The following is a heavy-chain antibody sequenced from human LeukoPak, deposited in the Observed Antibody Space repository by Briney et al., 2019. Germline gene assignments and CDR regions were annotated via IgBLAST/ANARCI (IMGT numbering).Heavy chain of an antibody. D-gene: IGHD3-10*01. CDR1: GYTFTSYD. CDR2: MNPNSGNT. Sequence: ASVKVSCKASGYTFTSYDINWVRQATGQGLEWMGWMNPNSGNTVFAQKFQGRVTMTRNTSISTAYMELSSLSSEDTAVYYCARERALWFGEPDYYYYYMDVWGKGTTVTVSS. J-gene: IGHJ6*03. CDR3: ARERALWFGEPDYYYYYMDV. V-gene: IGHV1-8*01.